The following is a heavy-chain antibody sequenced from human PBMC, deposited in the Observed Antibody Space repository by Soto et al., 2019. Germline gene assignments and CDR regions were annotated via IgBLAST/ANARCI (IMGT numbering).Heavy chain of an antibody. Sequence: QVQLVESGGGVVQPGRSLRLSCAASGSTFSSYAMHWVRQAPGKGLEWVAVISYDGSNKYYADSVKGRFTISGDNSKNTLYLQMNSLRAEDTAVYYCARDLRITMIVVPDYWGQGTLVTVSS. J-gene: IGHJ4*02. V-gene: IGHV3-30-3*01. CDR1: GSTFSSYA. CDR3: ARDLRITMIVVPDY. CDR2: ISYDGSNK. D-gene: IGHD3-22*01.